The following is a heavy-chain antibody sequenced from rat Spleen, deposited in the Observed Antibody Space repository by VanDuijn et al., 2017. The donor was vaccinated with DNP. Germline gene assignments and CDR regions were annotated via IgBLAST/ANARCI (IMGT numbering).Heavy chain of an antibody. V-gene: IGHV5-22*01. CDR2: IGSDGYAP. CDR3: ARQGQLGFAY. CDR1: EFTFSNFY. J-gene: IGHJ3*01. D-gene: IGHD1-10*01. Sequence: EVQLVESGGGLVQPGRSMKLSCLASEFTFSNFYMAWVRQAPTRGLEWVAYIGSDGYAPYYGVSVKGRFTISRDNAKSTLYLQMNSLRSEDMATYYCARQGQLGFAYWGQGTLVTVSS.